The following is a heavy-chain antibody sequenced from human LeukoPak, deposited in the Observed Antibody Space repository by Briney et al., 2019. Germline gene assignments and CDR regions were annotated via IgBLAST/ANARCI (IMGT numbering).Heavy chain of an antibody. J-gene: IGHJ4*02. V-gene: IGHV3-9*01. CDR1: GFTFDDYA. CDR3: ARKSQTDY. Sequence: GGSLRLSCAASGFTFDDYAMHWVRQAPGKGLEWVSGISWNSGSIGYADSVKGRFTISRDNAKNSLYLQMNSLRAEDTAVYYCARKSQTDYWGQGTLVTVSS. CDR2: ISWNSGSI.